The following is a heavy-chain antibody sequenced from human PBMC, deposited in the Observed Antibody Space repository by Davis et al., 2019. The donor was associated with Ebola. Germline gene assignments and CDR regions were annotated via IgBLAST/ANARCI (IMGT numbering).Heavy chain of an antibody. CDR1: GGSISRYY. J-gene: IGHJ3*02. CDR3: ARDSSPRNLDI. Sequence: SETLSLTCTVSGGSISRYYWSWIRQSPGKGLEWIGYIYNSGSTNYNPSLRSRVTISADPSKNQFSLRLTAVTAADTAVYYCARDSSPRNLDIWGQGTLVTVSS. D-gene: IGHD1-14*01. CDR2: IYNSGST. V-gene: IGHV4-59*01.